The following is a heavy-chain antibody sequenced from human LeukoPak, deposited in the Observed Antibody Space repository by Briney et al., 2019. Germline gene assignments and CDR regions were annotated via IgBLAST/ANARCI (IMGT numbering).Heavy chain of an antibody. CDR2: IKQDGSEK. CDR3: AREGPSVTPYY. V-gene: IGHV3-7*01. D-gene: IGHD4-17*01. CDR1: GFKFCSNW. Sequence: PGGSLRLSCAASGFKFCSNWMSWVRQAPGKGLEWVANIKQDGSEKYYVDSVKGRFTISRDNAKNSLYLQMNSLRAEDTAVYYCAREGPSVTPYYWGQGTLVTVSS. J-gene: IGHJ4*02.